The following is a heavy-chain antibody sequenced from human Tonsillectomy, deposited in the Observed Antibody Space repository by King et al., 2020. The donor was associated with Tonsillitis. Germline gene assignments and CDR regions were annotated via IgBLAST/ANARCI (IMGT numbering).Heavy chain of an antibody. CDR3: ASDRSLVGATVIGY. Sequence: QLVQSGAEVKKPGASLKVSFKASGYTFTSYGISWVRQAPGQGLEWMGWISACNGNTNYAQKLQGRVTMTTDTSKSTAYMELRSLRSDDTALYYCASDRSLVGATVIGYWGQGTLVTVSS. CDR1: GYTFTSYG. D-gene: IGHD1-26*01. CDR2: ISACNGNT. V-gene: IGHV1-18*01. J-gene: IGHJ4*02.